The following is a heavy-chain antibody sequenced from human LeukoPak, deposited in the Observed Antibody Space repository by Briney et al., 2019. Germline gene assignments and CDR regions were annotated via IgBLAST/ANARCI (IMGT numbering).Heavy chain of an antibody. CDR1: GFTFSSYA. V-gene: IGHV3-23*01. CDR2: ISGSGGST. D-gene: IGHD2-15*01. CDR3: ARGLGYCSGGSCYRGFDI. J-gene: IGHJ3*02. Sequence: GGSLRLSCAASGFTFSSYAMSWVRQAPGKGLEWVSAISGSGGSTYYADSVKGRFTISRDNSKNTLYLQMNSLRAEDTAVYYCARGLGYCSGGSCYRGFDIWGQGTMVTVSS.